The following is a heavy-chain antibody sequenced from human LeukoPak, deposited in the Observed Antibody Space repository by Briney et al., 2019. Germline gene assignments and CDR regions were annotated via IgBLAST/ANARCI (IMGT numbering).Heavy chain of an antibody. CDR1: GYTFTAYY. J-gene: IGHJ3*02. Sequence: GASVKVSCKASGYTFTAYYMHWVQQAPGQGLEWMGWINPNSGGTNYAQKSQGRVTMTRDTSISTAYMELSRLRSDDTAVYYCWYYYDSSNAVVNAFDIWGQGTMVTVSS. D-gene: IGHD3-22*01. V-gene: IGHV1-2*02. CDR3: WYYYDSSNAVVNAFDI. CDR2: INPNSGGT.